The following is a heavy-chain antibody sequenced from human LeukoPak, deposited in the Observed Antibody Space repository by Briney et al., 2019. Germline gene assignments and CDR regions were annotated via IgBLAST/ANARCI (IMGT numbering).Heavy chain of an antibody. CDR3: ARLGSYDSSGYYFAPFDY. Sequence: GESLKISCKGSGYSFTSYWIGWVRQMPGKGLEWMGIIYPVDSDTRYSPSFEGQVIISADKSISTAYLQWSSLTASDTAMYYCARLGSYDSSGYYFAPFDYWGQGTLVTVSS. V-gene: IGHV5-51*01. J-gene: IGHJ4*02. D-gene: IGHD3-22*01. CDR2: IYPVDSDT. CDR1: GYSFTSYW.